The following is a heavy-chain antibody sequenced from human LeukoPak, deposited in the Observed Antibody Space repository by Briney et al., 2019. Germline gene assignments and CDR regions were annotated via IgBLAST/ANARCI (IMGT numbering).Heavy chain of an antibody. CDR2: ISGSGGGT. CDR3: AAHEYSSSSGFDY. D-gene: IGHD6-6*01. Sequence: GGSLRLSCAASGFTFSSYAMSWVRQAPGKGLEWVSAISGSGGGTYYADSVKGRFTISRDNSKNTLYLQMNSLRAEDTAVYYCAAHEYSSSSGFDYWGQGTLVTVSS. J-gene: IGHJ4*01. V-gene: IGHV3-23*01. CDR1: GFTFSSYA.